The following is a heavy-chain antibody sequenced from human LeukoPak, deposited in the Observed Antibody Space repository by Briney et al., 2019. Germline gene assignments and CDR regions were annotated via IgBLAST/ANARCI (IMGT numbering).Heavy chain of an antibody. J-gene: IGHJ4*02. Sequence: GGTLRLSCAASGFAFRSYGMTWVRQAPGKGLEWVSAISGSGDSTYYADSVKGRFTISRDNSRNTLYLQMNSLRAEDTAVYYCARPPYSSGWYGDYFDYWGQGTLVTVSS. CDR1: GFAFRSYG. D-gene: IGHD6-19*01. CDR3: ARPPYSSGWYGDYFDY. CDR2: ISGSGDST. V-gene: IGHV3-23*01.